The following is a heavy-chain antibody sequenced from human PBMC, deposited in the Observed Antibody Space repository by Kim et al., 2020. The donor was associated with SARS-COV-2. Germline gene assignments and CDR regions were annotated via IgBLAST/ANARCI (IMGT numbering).Heavy chain of an antibody. J-gene: IGHJ6*01. V-gene: IGHV3-23*01. CDR3: AETFRNAFSRDV. CDR1: GFTLSGYA. Sequence: GGSLRLSCAASGFTLSGYAMTWVRQASGKGLEWVSMIGGEGISTYYADSVKGRFTVSRDISKNTLYLQMNSLRAEDTAVYYCAETFRNAFSRDVWGKGPRSPSPQ. CDR2: IGGEGIST. D-gene: IGHD1-1*01.